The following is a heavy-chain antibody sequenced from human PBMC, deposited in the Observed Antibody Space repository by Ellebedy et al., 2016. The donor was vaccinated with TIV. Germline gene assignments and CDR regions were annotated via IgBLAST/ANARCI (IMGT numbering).Heavy chain of an antibody. D-gene: IGHD6-19*01. V-gene: IGHV3-20*04. CDR2: INALGNDA. J-gene: IGHJ4*02. Sequence: GESLKISCAASGFIFDDYAVTWVRQPPGKGLEWVSAINALGNDAFYADSLKDRTTISRDNDDNTLYLQINSLTVDDTAIYYCSRARIEWLLRPTVDWGQGTLVTVSS. CDR1: GFIFDDYA. CDR3: SRARIEWLLRPTVD.